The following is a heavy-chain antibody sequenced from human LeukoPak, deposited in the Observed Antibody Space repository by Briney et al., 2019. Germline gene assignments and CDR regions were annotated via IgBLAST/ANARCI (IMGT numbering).Heavy chain of an antibody. D-gene: IGHD3-10*01. J-gene: IGHJ4*02. CDR2: ISSSGGST. V-gene: IGHV3-23*01. Sequence: GGSLRLSCAASGFTFSSYAMSWVRQAPGKGLEWVSGISSSGGSTYYADSVKGRFTISRDNSKNTVYLQMNSLRTEDTAVYYCPKTPKIRGVSNFDYWGQGTLFTLSS. CDR3: PKTPKIRGVSNFDY. CDR1: GFTFSSYA.